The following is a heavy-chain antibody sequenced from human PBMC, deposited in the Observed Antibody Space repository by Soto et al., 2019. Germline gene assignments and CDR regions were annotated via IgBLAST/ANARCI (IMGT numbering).Heavy chain of an antibody. CDR3: ARLDCSGGSCYSGFDY. V-gene: IGHV3-33*01. CDR1: GFTFSSYG. D-gene: IGHD2-15*01. CDR2: IWYDGSNK. Sequence: QVQLVESGGGVVQPGRSLRLSCAASGFTFSSYGMHWVRQAPGKGLEWVAVIWYDGSNKYYEDSVKGRFTISRDNSKNTLYLQMNSLRAEDTAVYYCARLDCSGGSCYSGFDYWGQGTLVTVSS. J-gene: IGHJ4*02.